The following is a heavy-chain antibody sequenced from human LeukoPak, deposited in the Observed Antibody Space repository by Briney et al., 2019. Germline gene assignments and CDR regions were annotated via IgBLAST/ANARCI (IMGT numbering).Heavy chain of an antibody. V-gene: IGHV3-21*01. Sequence: GGSLRLSCAASGFTFSSYSMNWVRQAPGKWLEWVSSISSSSSYISYADSVKGRFTISRDNAKNSLYLQMNSLRAEDTAVYYCARDKARSSGWSGDWFDPWGQGTLVTVSS. CDR1: GFTFSSYS. D-gene: IGHD6-19*01. CDR3: ARDKARSSGWSGDWFDP. CDR2: ISSSSSYI. J-gene: IGHJ5*02.